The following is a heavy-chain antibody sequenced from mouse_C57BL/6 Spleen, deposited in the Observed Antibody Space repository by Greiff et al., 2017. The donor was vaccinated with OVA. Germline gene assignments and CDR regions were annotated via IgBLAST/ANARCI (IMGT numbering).Heavy chain of an antibody. CDR2: ISDGGSYT. CDR3: ARDNYGSSYSAMDY. J-gene: IGHJ4*01. CDR1: GFTFSSYA. Sequence: EVKLVESEGGLVEPGGSLKLSCAASGFTFSSYAMSWVRQTPEKRLEWVATISDGGSYTYYPDNVKGRFTISRDNAKNNLYLQMSHLKSEDTAMYYCARDNYGSSYSAMDYWGQGTSVTVSS. V-gene: IGHV5-4*01. D-gene: IGHD1-1*01.